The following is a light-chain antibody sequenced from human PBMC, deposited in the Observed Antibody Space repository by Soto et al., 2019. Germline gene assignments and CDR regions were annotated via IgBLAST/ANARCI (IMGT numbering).Light chain of an antibody. J-gene: IGKJ1*01. CDR1: ETLSNN. CDR3: QQYARSPET. V-gene: IGKV3-15*01. CDR2: GAT. Sequence: EIVMTQSPATLSVSPGDRVTLSCRASETLSNNLAWFHQKPGQAPRLLIYGATTRATGIPARFSGSGSGTEFTLTISSLQSEDFAVYYCQQYARSPETFGQGTKVDIK.